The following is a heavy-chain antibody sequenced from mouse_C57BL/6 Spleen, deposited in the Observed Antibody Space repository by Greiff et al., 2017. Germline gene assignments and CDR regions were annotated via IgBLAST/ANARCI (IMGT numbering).Heavy chain of an antibody. D-gene: IGHD1-1*01. Sequence: VQLQQSGAELMKPGASVKLSCKATGYTFTGYWIEWVKQRPGHGLEWIGEILPGSGSTNYNEKFKGKATFTADTSSNTAYMQLSSLTTEDPAIYYCARVYYYGRSPQRGFAYWGQGTLVTVSA. CDR2: ILPGSGST. J-gene: IGHJ3*01. V-gene: IGHV1-9*01. CDR3: ARVYYYGRSPQRGFAY. CDR1: GYTFTGYW.